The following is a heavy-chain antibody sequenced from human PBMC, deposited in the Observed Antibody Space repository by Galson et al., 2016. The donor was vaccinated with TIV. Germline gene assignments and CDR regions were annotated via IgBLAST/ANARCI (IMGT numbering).Heavy chain of an antibody. CDR2: IIPIFRSA. D-gene: IGHD3-16*01. CDR1: GGSLISYA. Sequence: SVKVSCKASGGSLISYAISWVRQAPGQGLEWMGGIIPIFRSAKSAQKFQGRVTLTRDTSASTVYMGLSSLTSEDTAVYYCARDFGGSFSPFYGMDVWGQGTTVTVSS. J-gene: IGHJ6*02. CDR3: ARDFGGSFSPFYGMDV. V-gene: IGHV1-69*05.